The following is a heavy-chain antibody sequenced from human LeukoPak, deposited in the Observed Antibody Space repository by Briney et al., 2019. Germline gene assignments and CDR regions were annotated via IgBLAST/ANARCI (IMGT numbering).Heavy chain of an antibody. CDR1: GFTLSSYW. CDR2: IKEDGSQK. V-gene: IGHV3-7*01. D-gene: IGHD3-16*01. CDR3: ARDLGYDTFVY. J-gene: IGHJ4*02. Sequence: GGSLRLSCAVSGFTLSSYWMSWVRQAPGKGLEWVANIKEDGSQKYYVDSVKGRFTISRDNAKNSLYLQINSLRAEDTAVYYCARDLGYDTFVYWGQGTLVTVSS.